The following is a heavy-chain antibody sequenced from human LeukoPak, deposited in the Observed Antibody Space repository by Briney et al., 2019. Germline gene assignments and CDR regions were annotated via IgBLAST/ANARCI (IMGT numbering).Heavy chain of an antibody. V-gene: IGHV1-69*05. J-gene: IGHJ5*02. CDR2: IIPIFGTA. Sequence: SVKVSCKASGGTFSSYAISWVRQAPGQGLEWMGRIIPIFGTANYAQKFQGRVTITTDESTSTAYMELSSPRSEDTAVYYCARRGMTYCGGDCYSLNWFDPWGQGTLVTVSS. CDR1: GGTFSSYA. CDR3: ARRGMTYCGGDCYSLNWFDP. D-gene: IGHD2-21*02.